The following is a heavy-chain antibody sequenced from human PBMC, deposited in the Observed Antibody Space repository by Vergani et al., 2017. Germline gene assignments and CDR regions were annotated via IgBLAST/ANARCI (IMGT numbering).Heavy chain of an antibody. CDR2: IFSNDEK. Sequence: QVTLKESGPVLVKPTETLTLTCTVSGFSLSNARMGVSWIRQPPGKALEWLAHIFSNDEKSYSTSLKSRLTISKDTPKSQVVLTMTNMDPVDTATYYCARYSSSWYYGNAGGRDYWGQGTLVTVSA. D-gene: IGHD6-13*01. J-gene: IGHJ4*02. V-gene: IGHV2-26*01. CDR3: ARYSSSWYYGNAGGRDY. CDR1: GFSLSNARMG.